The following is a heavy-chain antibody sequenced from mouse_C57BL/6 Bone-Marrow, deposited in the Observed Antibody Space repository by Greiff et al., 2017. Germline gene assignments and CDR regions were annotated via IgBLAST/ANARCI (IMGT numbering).Heavy chain of an antibody. V-gene: IGHV14-3*01. CDR3: ALYGNYLFYAMDY. CDR2: IDPANGNT. J-gene: IGHJ4*01. CDR1: GFNIKNTY. Sequence: EVQLQESVAELVRPGASVKLSCTASGFNIKNTYMHWVKQRPEQGLEWSGRIDPANGNTKYAPKFQGKATITADTSSNTAYLQLSSLTSEDTAIYYCALYGNYLFYAMDYWGQGTSVTVSS. D-gene: IGHD2-1*01.